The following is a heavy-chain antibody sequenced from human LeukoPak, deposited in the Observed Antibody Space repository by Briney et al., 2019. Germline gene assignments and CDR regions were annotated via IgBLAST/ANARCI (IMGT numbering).Heavy chain of an antibody. CDR1: GGSISSGSYY. D-gene: IGHD3-22*01. Sequence: PSQTLSLTCTVSGGSISSGSYYWSWIRQPAGKGLEWIGRIYTSGSTNYNPSLKSRVTISVDTSKNQFSLKLSSVTAADTAVYYCARDTVYYDSSGNPDYWGQGTLVTVSS. CDR3: ARDTVYYDSSGNPDY. V-gene: IGHV4-61*02. CDR2: IYTSGST. J-gene: IGHJ4*02.